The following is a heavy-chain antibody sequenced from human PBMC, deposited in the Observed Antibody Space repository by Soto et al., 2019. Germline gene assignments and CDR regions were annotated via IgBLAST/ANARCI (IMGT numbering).Heavy chain of an antibody. J-gene: IGHJ4*02. V-gene: IGHV3-23*01. CDR2: ISGRGTDT. CDR1: GFTFSRFD. D-gene: IGHD4-17*01. CDR3: AKEGTTVSTDYFDY. Sequence: GGSLRLSCVASGFTFSRFDMSWVRQTPGKGLEWVSAISGRGTDTKYAVSVQGRFTISRDNSKNTVYLQMNSLRADDTAVYYCAKEGTTVSTDYFDYWGQGALVTVSS.